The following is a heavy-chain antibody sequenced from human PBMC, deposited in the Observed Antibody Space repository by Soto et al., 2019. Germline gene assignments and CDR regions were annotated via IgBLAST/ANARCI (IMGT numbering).Heavy chain of an antibody. J-gene: IGHJ3*02. Sequence: GGSLRLFCAASGFTVSSNYMSWVRQAPGKGLEWVSVIYSGGSTYYADSVKGRFTISRDNSKNTLYLQMNSLRAEDTAVYYCARPYSSSWGDAFDIWGQGTMVTVSS. CDR1: GFTVSSNY. D-gene: IGHD6-13*01. CDR3: ARPYSSSWGDAFDI. V-gene: IGHV3-66*04. CDR2: IYSGGST.